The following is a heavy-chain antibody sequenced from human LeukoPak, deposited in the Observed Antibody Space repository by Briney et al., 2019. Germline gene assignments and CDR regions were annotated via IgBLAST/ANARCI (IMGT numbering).Heavy chain of an antibody. CDR1: GFTFSSYS. Sequence: GGSLRLSCAASGFTFSSYSMNWVRQAPGKGLEWVSSISSSSSYIYYADSVKGRFTISRDNAKNSLYLQMNSLRAEDTAVYYCARDRNYYDSSQDSGDYWGQGTLVTVSS. J-gene: IGHJ4*02. CDR2: ISSSSSYI. V-gene: IGHV3-21*01. CDR3: ARDRNYYDSSQDSGDY. D-gene: IGHD3-22*01.